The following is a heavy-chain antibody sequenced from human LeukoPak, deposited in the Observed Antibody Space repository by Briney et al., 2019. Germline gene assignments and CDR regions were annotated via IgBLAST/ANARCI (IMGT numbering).Heavy chain of an antibody. Sequence: GESLKISCKGSGYRFNAYWIAWVRQMPGKGLEWMGIIYPDDSDTRYSPSFQGQVTISADKSISTAYLQWSSLKASDTAMYYCARGRTGYYFEYWGQGTLVTVSS. CDR2: IYPDDSDT. CDR3: ARGRTGYYFEY. CDR1: GYRFNAYW. V-gene: IGHV5-51*01. D-gene: IGHD6-13*01. J-gene: IGHJ4*02.